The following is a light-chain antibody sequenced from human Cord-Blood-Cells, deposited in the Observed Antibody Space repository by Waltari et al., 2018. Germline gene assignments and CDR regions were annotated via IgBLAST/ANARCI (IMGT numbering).Light chain of an antibody. CDR3: QQRSNWSMYT. V-gene: IGKV3-11*01. J-gene: IGKJ2*01. CDR1: QSVSSY. CDR2: DAS. Sequence: EIVLTQSPATLSLSPGERATLSCRASQSVSSYLAWYQQKPGQAPRLLIYDASNMATGIPARFSGSGSGTDFTLTISSLEPEDFAVYYCQQRSNWSMYTFGQGTKLEIK.